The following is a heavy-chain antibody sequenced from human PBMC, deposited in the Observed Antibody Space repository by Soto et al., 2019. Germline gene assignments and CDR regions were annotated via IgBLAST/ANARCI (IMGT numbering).Heavy chain of an antibody. Sequence: PGGSLRLSCAASGFTLSSHYIHWVRQAPGKGLVWVSRISSDGRSILYADSVKGRFTLSRDNAKNTLYLQMNSLRAEDTAVYYCARVGAGGIGSYFDSWGQGTLVAVSS. CDR3: ARVGAGGIGSYFDS. J-gene: IGHJ4*02. V-gene: IGHV3-74*01. CDR1: GFTLSSHY. CDR2: ISSDGRSI. D-gene: IGHD2-8*02.